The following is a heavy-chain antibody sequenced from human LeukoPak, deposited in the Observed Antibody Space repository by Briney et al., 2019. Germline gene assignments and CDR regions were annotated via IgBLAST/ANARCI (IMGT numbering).Heavy chain of an antibody. CDR2: INPNSGGT. J-gene: IGHJ4*02. V-gene: IGHV1-2*06. D-gene: IGHD1-26*01. CDR1: GYTFTGYY. CDR3: ARRKKWELAENYFDY. Sequence: ASVKVPCKASGYTFTGYYMHWVRQAPGQGLEWMGRINPNSGGTNYAQKFQGRVTMTRDTSISTAYMELSRLRSDDTAVYYCARRKKWELAENYFDYWGQGTLVTVSS.